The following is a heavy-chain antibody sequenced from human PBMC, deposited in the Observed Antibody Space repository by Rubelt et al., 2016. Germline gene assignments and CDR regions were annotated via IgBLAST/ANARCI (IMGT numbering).Heavy chain of an antibody. CDR1: GDSISSPNNY. CDR3: ARRPNWNDFDV. CDR2: IYFTGTT. Sequence: QLQLQESGPRLMKPSETLSLTCSVSGDSISSPNNYWNWIRQTPERGLEWIGHIYFTGTTDYSPSFKTRVTISRDTSKNQFPLLLTSLTAADTAVYYCARRPNWNDFDVWGPGSLVTVSS. D-gene: IGHD1-20*01. J-gene: IGHJ4*02. V-gene: IGHV4-39*01.